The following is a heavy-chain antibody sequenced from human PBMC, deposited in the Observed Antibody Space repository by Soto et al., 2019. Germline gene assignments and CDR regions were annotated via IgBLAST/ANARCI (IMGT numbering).Heavy chain of an antibody. CDR2: TYYRSKWYK. Sequence: SQTLSLTCAISXDSVSRNSAAWNWIRQSPSRGLEWLGRTYYRSKWYKDYAVSVKSRITINPDTSKNQFSLQLNSVTPEDTAVYYCTTDSYFTLKLVRFDYWGLGTLVTVSS. CDR3: TTDSYFTLKLVRFDY. CDR1: XDSVSRNSAA. D-gene: IGHD3-22*01. V-gene: IGHV6-1*01. J-gene: IGHJ4*01.